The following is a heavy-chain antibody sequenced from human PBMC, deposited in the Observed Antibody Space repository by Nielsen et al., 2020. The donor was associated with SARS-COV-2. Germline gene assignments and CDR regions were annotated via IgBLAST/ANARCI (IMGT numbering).Heavy chain of an antibody. CDR2: IYYSGST. Sequence: SETLSLTCTVSGGSISSSSYYWGWIRQPPGKGLEWIGSIYYSGSTYYNPSLKSRVTISVDTSKNQFSLKLSSVTAADTAVYYCARGATRYCSSTSCYIRNEYYYYYYMDVWGKGTTVTVSS. V-gene: IGHV4-39*01. CDR3: ARGATRYCSSTSCYIRNEYYYYYYMDV. CDR1: GGSISSSSYY. D-gene: IGHD2-2*02. J-gene: IGHJ6*03.